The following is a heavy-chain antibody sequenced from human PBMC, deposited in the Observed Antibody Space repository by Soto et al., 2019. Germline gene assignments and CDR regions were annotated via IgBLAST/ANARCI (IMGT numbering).Heavy chain of an antibody. CDR2: ISGSGGST. Sequence: EVQLLESGGGLVQPGGSLRLSCAASGFTFSSYAMSWVRQAPGKGLEWVSAISGSGGSTYYADSVKGRFTISRDNSKNTLYLQRNSLRAEETAVYYCAKANIPSYCSGGSCYSAYFQHWGQGTLVTVSS. J-gene: IGHJ1*01. CDR1: GFTFSSYA. V-gene: IGHV3-23*01. D-gene: IGHD2-15*01. CDR3: AKANIPSYCSGGSCYSAYFQH.